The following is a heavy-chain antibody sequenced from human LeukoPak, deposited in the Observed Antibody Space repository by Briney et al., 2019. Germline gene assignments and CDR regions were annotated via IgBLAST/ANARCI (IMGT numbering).Heavy chain of an antibody. D-gene: IGHD1-26*01. V-gene: IGHV4-39*01. Sequence: PSETLSLTCTVSGDSTSSDRYYGGWVRQPPGKGLEWIGNIYYSGSTYYNPSLKSRVTMSVDTSKNQFFLKLNSVTAADTAVYYCARGRPYSGGYHPDYWGQGTLITVSA. CDR2: IYYSGST. CDR3: ARGRPYSGGYHPDY. CDR1: GDSTSSDRYY. J-gene: IGHJ4*02.